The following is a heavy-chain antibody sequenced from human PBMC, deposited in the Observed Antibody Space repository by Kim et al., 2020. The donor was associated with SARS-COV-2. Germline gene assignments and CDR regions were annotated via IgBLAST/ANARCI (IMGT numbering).Heavy chain of an antibody. J-gene: IGHJ4*02. Sequence: GSTNYNPYLKSRVSISVDMSKNQFSLNLSSVTAADTAVYYCATNSWYRFDYWGQGTLVLVSS. CDR3: ATNSWYRFDY. V-gene: IGHV4-4*02. CDR2: GST. D-gene: IGHD6-13*01.